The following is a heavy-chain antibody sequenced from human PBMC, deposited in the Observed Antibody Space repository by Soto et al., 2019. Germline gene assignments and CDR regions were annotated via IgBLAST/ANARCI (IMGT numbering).Heavy chain of an antibody. J-gene: IGHJ4*02. CDR2: ISNNFGNSFNT. Sequence: GGSLRLSCAASRFAFGNYAMAWVRQAPGKGLEWVSTISNNFGNSFNTHYAHSVEGRFTISRDNSKNTLYLQMNSLRADDTAVYYCAKGPSTGYADLWGLGTLVTV. CDR3: AKGPSTGYADL. D-gene: IGHD3-9*01. V-gene: IGHV3-23*01. CDR1: RFAFGNYA.